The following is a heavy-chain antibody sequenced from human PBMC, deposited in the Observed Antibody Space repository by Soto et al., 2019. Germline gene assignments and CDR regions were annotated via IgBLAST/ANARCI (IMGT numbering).Heavy chain of an antibody. Sequence: VGSLRLSCGASGFAFSSYGIHWVRQAPGKGLEGVAVISHDGIIYSYADSVAGRLDISRDNSKSMVYVDMISLRPDDTAVYYCAKEVGASDTAVLGFFYYGVDVWGQGTTVTVSS. CDR3: AKEVGASDTAVLGFFYYGVDV. V-gene: IGHV3-30*18. D-gene: IGHD5-18*01. CDR2: ISHDGIIY. CDR1: GFAFSSYG. J-gene: IGHJ6*02.